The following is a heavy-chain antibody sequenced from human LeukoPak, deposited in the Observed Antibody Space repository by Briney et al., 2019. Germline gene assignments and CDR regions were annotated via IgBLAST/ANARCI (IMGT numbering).Heavy chain of an antibody. V-gene: IGHV1-8*02. CDR3: ARGHYMDV. CDR2: MNPNSGNT. J-gene: IGHJ6*03. CDR1: GYTFTGPY. Sequence: ASVKVSCMASGYTFTGPYMHWVRQAPGQGLEWMGWMNPNSGNTGYAQKFQGRVTMTRNTSISTAYMELSSLRSEGTAVYYCARGHYMDVWGKGTTVTISS.